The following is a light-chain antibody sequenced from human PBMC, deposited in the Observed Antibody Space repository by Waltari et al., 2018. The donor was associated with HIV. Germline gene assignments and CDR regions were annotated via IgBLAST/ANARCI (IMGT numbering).Light chain of an antibody. J-gene: IGKJ2*01. Sequence: ETTLTQSPPFLSATPGDTVTFSCKASQPIGDDINWYQHKPGEASIFLIQEATTLVPGIPPRFSGSGFGTDFTLTINGMESDDAASYFCLQHHNFPYTFGQGTKLEIK. CDR1: QPIGDD. CDR3: LQHHNFPYT. CDR2: EAT. V-gene: IGKV5-2*01.